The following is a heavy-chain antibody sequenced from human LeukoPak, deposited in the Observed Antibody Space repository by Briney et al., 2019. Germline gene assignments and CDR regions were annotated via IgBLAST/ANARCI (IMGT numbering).Heavy chain of an antibody. D-gene: IGHD3-22*01. CDR2: IYHSGST. V-gene: IGHV4-38-2*02. J-gene: IGHJ4*02. CDR3: ARDGWYYYDSSGYYSPSFDY. Sequence: PSETLSLTCTVSGYSISSGYYWGWIRQPPGQGLEWIGSIYHSGSTYYNPSLKSRVTISVDTSKNQFSLKLSSVTAADTAVYYCARDGWYYYDSSGYYSPSFDYWGQGTLVTVSS. CDR1: GYSISSGYY.